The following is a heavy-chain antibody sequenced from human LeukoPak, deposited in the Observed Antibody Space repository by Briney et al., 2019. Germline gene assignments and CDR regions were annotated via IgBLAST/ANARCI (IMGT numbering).Heavy chain of an antibody. CDR3: AREARAVADY. D-gene: IGHD2-15*01. J-gene: IGHJ4*02. CDR2: IKEDGTET. CDR1: GFMFSSNW. Sequence: GGSLRLSCAASGFMFSSNWMSWVRLAPGKGLEWVANIKEDGTETYYVDSVKGRFTISRDNSKNTLYLQMNSLRAEDTAVYYCAREARAVADYWGQGTLVTVSS. V-gene: IGHV3-7*01.